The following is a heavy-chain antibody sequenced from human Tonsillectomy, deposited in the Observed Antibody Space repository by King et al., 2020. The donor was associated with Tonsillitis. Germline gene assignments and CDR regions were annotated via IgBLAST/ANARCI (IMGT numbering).Heavy chain of an antibody. CDR3: ARLRLEMATTLLDAFDI. CDR1: GGTFSSYA. Sequence: QLVQSGAEVKKPGSSVKVSCKASGGTFSSYAISWVRQAPGQGLEWMGGIIPIFGTANYAQKFQGRVTITADESTSTAYMELSSLRSEDTAVYYCARLRLEMATTLLDAFDIWGQGTMVTVSS. J-gene: IGHJ3*02. CDR2: IIPIFGTA. V-gene: IGHV1-69*01. D-gene: IGHD5-24*01.